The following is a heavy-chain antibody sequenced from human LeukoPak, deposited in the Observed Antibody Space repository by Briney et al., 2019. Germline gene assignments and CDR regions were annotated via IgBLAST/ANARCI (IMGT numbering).Heavy chain of an antibody. CDR1: GYTFTGYY. V-gene: IGHV1-2*02. Sequence: ASVKVSCKASGYTFTGYYMHWVRQAPGQGLEWMGWINPNSGGTNYAQKFQGRVTMTRDTSISTAYMELSRPRSDDTAVYYCARVVRGVISGWFDPWGQGTLVTVSS. J-gene: IGHJ5*02. D-gene: IGHD3-10*01. CDR2: INPNSGGT. CDR3: ARVVRGVISGWFDP.